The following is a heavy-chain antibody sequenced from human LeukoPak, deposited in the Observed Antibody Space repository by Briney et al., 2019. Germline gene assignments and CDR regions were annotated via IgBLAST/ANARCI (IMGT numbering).Heavy chain of an antibody. D-gene: IGHD6-13*01. Sequence: SETLSLTCTVSGGSISSGDYYWSWIRQPPGKGLEWIGYIYYSGSTYYNPSLKSRVTISVDTSKNQFSLKLSSVTAADTAVYYCARVFRVGSSSWKGTNYYYYGMDVWGQGTTVTVSS. V-gene: IGHV4-30-4*01. CDR2: IYYSGST. J-gene: IGHJ6*02. CDR1: GGSISSGDYY. CDR3: ARVFRVGSSSWKGTNYYYYGMDV.